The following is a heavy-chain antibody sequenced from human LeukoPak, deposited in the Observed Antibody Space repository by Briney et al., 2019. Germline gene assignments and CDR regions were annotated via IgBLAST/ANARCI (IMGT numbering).Heavy chain of an antibody. CDR3: ARDNSLNYYDFWSGYYKGNWFDP. J-gene: IGHJ5*02. D-gene: IGHD3-3*01. Sequence: ASVKVSCKASGYAFTIYAMHWVRQASGQRLEWMGWINAGNGNTKYSQKFQGRVTITRDTSASTAYMELSSLRSEDTAVYYCARDNSLNYYDFWSGYYKGNWFDPWGQGTLVTVSS. V-gene: IGHV1-3*01. CDR2: INAGNGNT. CDR1: GYAFTIYA.